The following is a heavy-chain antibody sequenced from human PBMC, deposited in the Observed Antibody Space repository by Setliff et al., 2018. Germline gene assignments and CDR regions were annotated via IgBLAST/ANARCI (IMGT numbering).Heavy chain of an antibody. Sequence: NPSETLSLTCSVYGESFSNNYWSWLRQPPGKGLEWIGSIYYSGTAFHNPSLKSRVTISLDTSKTQFSLKLTSVTAADTAVYYCGRGYTTRVGFGNWFGAWGRGTLVTVSS. CDR1: GESFSNNY. J-gene: IGHJ5*02. CDR3: GRGYTTRVGFGNWFGA. V-gene: IGHV4-39*07. D-gene: IGHD1-1*01. CDR2: IYYSGTA.